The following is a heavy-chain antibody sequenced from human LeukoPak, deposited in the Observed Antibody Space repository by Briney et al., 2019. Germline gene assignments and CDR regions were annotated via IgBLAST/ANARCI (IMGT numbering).Heavy chain of an antibody. D-gene: IGHD3-10*01. CDR1: GFTFSDYS. V-gene: IGHV3-21*01. J-gene: IGHJ5*02. CDR2: ISSGSSYI. Sequence: GGSLRLSCAASGFTFSDYSMNWVSQAPGKGLEWVSSISSGSSYIYYADSVKGRFTISRDNANNSLYLQMNSLRAEDTAVYYCASRRGVYRDWFDPWGQGTLVTVSS. CDR3: ASRRGVYRDWFDP.